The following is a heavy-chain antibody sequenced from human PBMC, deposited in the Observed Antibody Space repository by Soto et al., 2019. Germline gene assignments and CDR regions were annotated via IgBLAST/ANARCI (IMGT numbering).Heavy chain of an antibody. V-gene: IGHV1-2*02. CDR1: RYTLTVYY. D-gene: IGHD3-10*01. Sequence: ASVEVSYKASRYTLTVYYVHLVLHAPGQRLEVMGCINPNSGGKNYAQKFQGRVTMTRDTSISTAYMDLSRLRSDDTALYYCASIGKSMLQGDFDIRGQRKLVNVSS. J-gene: IGHJ3*02. CDR3: ASIGKSMLQGDFDI. CDR2: INPNSGGK.